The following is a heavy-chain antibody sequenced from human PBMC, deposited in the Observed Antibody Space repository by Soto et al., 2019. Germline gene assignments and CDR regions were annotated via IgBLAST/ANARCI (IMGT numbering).Heavy chain of an antibody. CDR2: IHYNGNT. J-gene: IGHJ4*02. CDR3: AREGNLGRWLQPLDF. Sequence: PSETLSLTCTVSGDSISAYSWSWVRQPPGKGLEWIGNIHYNGNTKYNPSLKSRVTMSVDTSKNQFSLKLISVTAAGTAKYFCAREGNLGRWLQPLDFWGQGTLVTVSS. V-gene: IGHV4-59*01. CDR1: GDSISAYS. D-gene: IGHD5-12*01.